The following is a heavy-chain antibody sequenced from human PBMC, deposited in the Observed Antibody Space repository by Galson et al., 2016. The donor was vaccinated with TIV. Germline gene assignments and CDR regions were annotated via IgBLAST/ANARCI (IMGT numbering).Heavy chain of an antibody. J-gene: IGHJ4*02. CDR1: GFTFSSHW. CDR2: INQDGSER. Sequence: SLRLSCAISGFTFSSHWMSWVRRAPGKGLEWVSKINQDGSERYYVDSVKGRLTISRDNAKNSLYLQMNSLRAEDTAIYYCSRDYRWGFDYWGQGTLVTVSS. D-gene: IGHD7-27*01. V-gene: IGHV3-7*01. CDR3: SRDYRWGFDY.